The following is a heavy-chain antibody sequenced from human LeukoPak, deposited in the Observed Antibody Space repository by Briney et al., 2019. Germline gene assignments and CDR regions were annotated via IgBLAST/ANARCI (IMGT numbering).Heavy chain of an antibody. CDR1: GFTFSSYA. CDR3: AKVVSVARETGYFDY. CDR2: ISGSGGST. D-gene: IGHD6-19*01. Sequence: PGRSLRLSCAASGFTFSSYAMSWVRQAPGKGLEWVSAISGSGGSTYYADSVKGRFTISRDNSKNTLYLQMNSLRAEDTAVYYCAKVVSVARETGYFDYWGQGTLVTVSS. J-gene: IGHJ4*02. V-gene: IGHV3-23*01.